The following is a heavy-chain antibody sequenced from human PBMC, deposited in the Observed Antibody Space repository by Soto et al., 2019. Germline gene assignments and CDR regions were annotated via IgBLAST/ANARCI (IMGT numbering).Heavy chain of an antibody. CDR1: GGFLSESY. V-gene: IGHV4-34*01. CDR3: ARDQEGIVATISRYYYYGTDV. J-gene: IGHJ6*02. D-gene: IGHD5-12*01. Sequence: SETLSLTCAVYGGFLSESYWTWIRQPPGKGLEWIGEINHVGGTNYNPSLKSRVTISVDTSKNQFSLKLSSVTAADTAVYYCARDQEGIVATISRYYYYGTDVWGQGTTVTVSS. CDR2: INHVGGT.